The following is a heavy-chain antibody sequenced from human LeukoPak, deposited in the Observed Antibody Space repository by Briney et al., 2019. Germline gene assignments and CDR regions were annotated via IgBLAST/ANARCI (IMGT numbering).Heavy chain of an antibody. V-gene: IGHV4-31*03. CDR1: GGSISSGGYY. Sequence: SGTLSLTCTVSGGSISSGGYYWSWIRQHPGKGLEWIGYIYYSGSTNYNPSLKSRVTISVDTSKNQFSLKLSSVTAADTAVYYCARDPVQLGAFDIWGQGTMVTVSS. D-gene: IGHD2-2*01. CDR3: ARDPVQLGAFDI. CDR2: IYYSGST. J-gene: IGHJ3*02.